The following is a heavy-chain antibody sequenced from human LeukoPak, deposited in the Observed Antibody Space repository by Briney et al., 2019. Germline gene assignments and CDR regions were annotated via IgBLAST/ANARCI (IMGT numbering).Heavy chain of an antibody. CDR1: GFTFSTYA. V-gene: IGHV3-23*01. D-gene: IGHD6-19*01. J-gene: IGHJ4*02. CDR2: ISGSGGTA. Sequence: QPGGSLRLSFAASGFTFSTYAISWVRQAPGKGLEWVSGISGSGGTAYFADSVKGRFTISRDKSKNTLYLQMNSLRAEDTAVYYCAKDRRTAVSGTADYWGQGTLVTVSS. CDR3: AKDRRTAVSGTADY.